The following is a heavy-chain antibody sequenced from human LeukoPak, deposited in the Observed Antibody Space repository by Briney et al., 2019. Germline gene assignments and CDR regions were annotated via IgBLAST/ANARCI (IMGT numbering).Heavy chain of an antibody. D-gene: IGHD3-16*01. V-gene: IGHV1-46*01. CDR1: GYTFTNYY. CDR2: TDPIGGST. CDR3: ARDEYVLTSFDP. Sequence: ASVKVSRKASGYTFTNYYVHWVRQAPGQGLEWMGITDPIGGSTNYAQKFQGRVTMTRDTSTSTVYMELSSLRSEDTAVYYCARDEYVLTSFDPWGQGTLVTVSS. J-gene: IGHJ5*02.